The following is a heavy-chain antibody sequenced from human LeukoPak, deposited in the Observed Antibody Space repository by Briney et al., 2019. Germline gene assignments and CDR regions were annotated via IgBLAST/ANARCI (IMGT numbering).Heavy chain of an antibody. D-gene: IGHD2-15*01. Sequence: GASVRVSCKASGYTFTSYDINWVRQATGQGLEWMGWMNPNSGNTGYAQKFQGRVTMTRNTSISTAYMELSSLRSEDTAVYYCARVTCSGGSCYSRPLWLDYWGQGTLVTVSS. J-gene: IGHJ4*02. CDR1: GYTFTSYD. CDR3: ARVTCSGGSCYSRPLWLDY. CDR2: MNPNSGNT. V-gene: IGHV1-8*01.